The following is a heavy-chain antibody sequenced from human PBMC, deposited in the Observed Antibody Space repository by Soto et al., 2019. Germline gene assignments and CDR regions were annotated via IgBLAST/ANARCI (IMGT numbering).Heavy chain of an antibody. V-gene: IGHV4-59*01. CDR1: GGSISSDY. CDR3: ARAQSSSSIWWFDP. D-gene: IGHD6-6*01. J-gene: IGHJ5*02. Sequence: PSETLSLTCTVSGGSISSDYWSWIRQPPGKGLEWIGYIYYSGSTNYNPSLKSRVTISVDTSKNQFSLKLSSVTAADTAVYYCARAQSSSSIWWFDPWGQGTLVTVSS. CDR2: IYYSGST.